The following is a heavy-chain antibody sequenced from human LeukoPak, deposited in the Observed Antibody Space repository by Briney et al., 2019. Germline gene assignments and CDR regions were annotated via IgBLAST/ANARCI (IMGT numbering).Heavy chain of an antibody. J-gene: IGHJ6*02. CDR3: ARVSSWYTSYYYYGMDV. D-gene: IGHD6-13*01. CDR1: GFTVSSNY. Sequence: GGSLRLSCAASGFTVSSNYMSWVRQAPGKGLEWGSVIYSGGSTYYADSVKGRFTISRDNSKNTLYLQMNSLRAEDTAVYYCARVSSWYTSYYYYGMDVWGQGTTVTVSS. V-gene: IGHV3-66*01. CDR2: IYSGGST.